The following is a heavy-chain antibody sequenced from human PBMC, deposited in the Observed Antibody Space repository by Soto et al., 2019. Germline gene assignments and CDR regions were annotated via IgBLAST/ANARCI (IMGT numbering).Heavy chain of an antibody. J-gene: IGHJ3*02. CDR2: IYTGGST. V-gene: IGHV3-53*01. D-gene: IGHD2-21*02. CDR3: ARDLVLRVTSIAWHAFDI. CDR1: GFTVSSSY. Sequence: GGSLRLSCAASGFTVSSSYMSWVRQAPGKGLEWVSVIYTGGSTYYADSVKGRFTISRDNSKNTLYLQMNSLRAEDTAVYYCARDLVLRVTSIAWHAFDIWGQGTMVTVSS.